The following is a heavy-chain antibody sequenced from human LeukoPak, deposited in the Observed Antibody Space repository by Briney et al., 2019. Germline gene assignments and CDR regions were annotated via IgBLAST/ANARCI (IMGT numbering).Heavy chain of an antibody. Sequence: ASVKVSCKVSGYTLTELSMHWVRQAPGQGLEWMGWISAYSGNTNYAQKLQGRVTMTTDTSTSTAYMELRSLRSDDTAVYYCARVPGRSSQNYFDYWGQGTLVTVSS. CDR3: ARVPGRSSQNYFDY. J-gene: IGHJ4*02. CDR2: ISAYSGNT. V-gene: IGHV1-18*01. CDR1: GYTLTELS. D-gene: IGHD1-14*01.